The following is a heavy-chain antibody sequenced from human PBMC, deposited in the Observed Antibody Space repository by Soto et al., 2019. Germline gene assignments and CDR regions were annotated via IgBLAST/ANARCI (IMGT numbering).Heavy chain of an antibody. CDR3: ARQYANHFDY. Sequence: PSETLSLTCTVSGGSISSGASYWSWIRQHPGKGLEWIGYIYYSGITYYNPSLKSRVTISVGTSKNQFSLELSSVTAADTAVYYCARQYANHFDYWGQGTLVTVSS. J-gene: IGHJ4*02. CDR1: GGSISSGASY. V-gene: IGHV4-31*03. CDR2: IYYSGIT.